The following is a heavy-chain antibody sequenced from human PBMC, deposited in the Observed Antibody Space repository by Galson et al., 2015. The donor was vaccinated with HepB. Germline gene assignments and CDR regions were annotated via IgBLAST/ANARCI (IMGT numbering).Heavy chain of an antibody. CDR1: GLAFRKNG. CDR3: ANEGQWLKAHFDY. D-gene: IGHD6-19*01. J-gene: IGHJ4*02. Sequence: SLRLSCAASGLAFRKNGMHWVRQAPGKGLEWVAVISYDGSNHEYADSVKGRFIISRDNSKNTVYLQMNSLRTEDTAVYFCANEGQWLKAHFDYWGQGTRVIVSS. V-gene: IGHV3-30*18. CDR2: ISYDGSNH.